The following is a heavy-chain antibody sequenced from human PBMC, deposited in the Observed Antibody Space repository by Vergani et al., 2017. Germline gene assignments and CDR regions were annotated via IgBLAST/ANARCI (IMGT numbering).Heavy chain of an antibody. CDR2: LDPRGGPP. D-gene: IGHD3-16*01. J-gene: IGHJ4*02. CDR1: GYIFNSYY. CDR3: VRPGDDYRNMITYFLDY. Sequence: QVQLVQSGAAVKKPGASVKLSCKSSGYIFNSYYIHWVRQAPGQGLEWMGLLDPRGGPPTYAEKFGGRFTLTSDTSTSTFYMELRSLRSDDTAVYYCVRPGDDYRNMITYFLDYWVQGSLVSVSS. V-gene: IGHV1-46*02.